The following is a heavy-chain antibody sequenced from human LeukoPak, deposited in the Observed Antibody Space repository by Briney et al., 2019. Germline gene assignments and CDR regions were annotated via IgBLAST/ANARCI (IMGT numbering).Heavy chain of an antibody. J-gene: IGHJ4*02. CDR2: IIPILGIA. CDR3: ARDEVSGDRDFDF. Sequence: SVKVSCKASGGTFSSYAISWVRQAPGQGLEWMGRIIPILGIANYAQKFQGRVTMTTDTSTSTAYMELRSLRSDDTAVYYCARDEVSGDRDFDFWGQGTLVTVSS. CDR1: GGTFSSYA. D-gene: IGHD4-17*01. V-gene: IGHV1-69*04.